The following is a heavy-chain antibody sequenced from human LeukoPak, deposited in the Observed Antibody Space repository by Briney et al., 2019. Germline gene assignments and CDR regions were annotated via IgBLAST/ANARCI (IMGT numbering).Heavy chain of an antibody. Sequence: SETLSLTCTVSGGSISSSSYYWGWIRQPPGKGLEWIGSIYYSGSTYYNPSLKSRVTISVDTSKNQFSLKLSSVTAADTAVYYCARDFKYQGGSLFDYWGQGTLVTVSS. V-gene: IGHV4-39*07. J-gene: IGHJ4*02. CDR2: IYYSGST. CDR3: ARDFKYQGGSLFDY. D-gene: IGHD1-26*01. CDR1: GGSISSSSYY.